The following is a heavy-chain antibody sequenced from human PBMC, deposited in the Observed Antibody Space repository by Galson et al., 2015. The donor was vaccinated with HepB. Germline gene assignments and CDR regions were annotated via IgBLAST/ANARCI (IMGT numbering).Heavy chain of an antibody. V-gene: IGHV3-9*01. CDR3: ARRWEPKAYDPFDI. J-gene: IGHJ3*02. D-gene: IGHD1-26*01. CDR1: GFTFDDYA. Sequence: SLRLSCAASGFTFDDYAMQWVRQAPGKGLEWVSGFSWNSGSIGYAASVKGRFTISRDNAKNSLYLQMNSLRAEDTALYYCARRWEPKAYDPFDIWGQGTMVTVSS. CDR2: FSWNSGSI.